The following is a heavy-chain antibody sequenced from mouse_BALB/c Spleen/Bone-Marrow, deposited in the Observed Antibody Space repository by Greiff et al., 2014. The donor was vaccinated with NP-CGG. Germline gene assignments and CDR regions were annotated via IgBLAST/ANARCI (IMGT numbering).Heavy chain of an antibody. J-gene: IGHJ4*01. CDR3: ARAAYDPYAMDY. CDR1: GYTFTSYY. V-gene: IGHV1S81*02. Sequence: QVTLKESGAELVKPGASVKLPCKASGYTFTSYYMYWVKQRPGQGLEWIGEINPNNDGTNFNEKFKSKATLTVDKSSSTAYMQLSSLTSEDSAVYYCARAAYDPYAMDYWGQGTSVTVSS. CDR2: INPNNDGT. D-gene: IGHD2-3*01.